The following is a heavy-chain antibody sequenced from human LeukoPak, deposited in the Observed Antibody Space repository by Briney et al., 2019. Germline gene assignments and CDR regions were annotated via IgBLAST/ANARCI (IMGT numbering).Heavy chain of an antibody. V-gene: IGHV1-18*01. CDR3: ARVGGRREQWRVFDY. D-gene: IGHD6-19*01. Sequence: ASVKVSCKASGYTFTSYGISWVRQAPGQGLERMGWISAYNGNTNYAQKLQGRVTMTTDTSTSTAYMELRSLRSDDTAVYYCARVGGRREQWRVFDYWGQGTLVTVSS. CDR1: GYTFTSYG. J-gene: IGHJ4*02. CDR2: ISAYNGNT.